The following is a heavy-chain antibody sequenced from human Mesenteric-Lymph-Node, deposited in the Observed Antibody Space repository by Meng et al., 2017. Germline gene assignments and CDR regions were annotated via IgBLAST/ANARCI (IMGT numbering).Heavy chain of an antibody. CDR1: GGSVSNGNYY. CDR2: IYDSGNT. V-gene: IGHV4-30-4*01. J-gene: IGHJ5*02. D-gene: IGHD4/OR15-4a*01. Sequence: QPQESGPGLVKPSQTLSLTRTVSGGSVSNGNYYWSLIRQPPRKGLVWIGYIYDSGNTFYNPSLKRQVTISVDTSKNQFSPKLTSVTAADTAVYYCAGLTFTNYFDPWGQGTLVTVSS. CDR3: AGLTFTNYFDP.